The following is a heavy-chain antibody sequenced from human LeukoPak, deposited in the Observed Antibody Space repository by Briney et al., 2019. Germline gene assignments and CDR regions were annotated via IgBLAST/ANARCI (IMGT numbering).Heavy chain of an antibody. D-gene: IGHD4-23*01. J-gene: IGHJ4*02. CDR2: IHPNSGGT. CDR1: GYTFTDYGYY. Sequence: ASVKVSCKASGYTFTDYGYYMYWVRQAPGQGLEWMGWIHPNSGGTSYAQKFQGRVTMTRDSSITTVYMELSSLRSDDTAVYYCARGSYGGNSGLFDYWGQGTLVTVSS. V-gene: IGHV1-2*02. CDR3: ARGSYGGNSGLFDY.